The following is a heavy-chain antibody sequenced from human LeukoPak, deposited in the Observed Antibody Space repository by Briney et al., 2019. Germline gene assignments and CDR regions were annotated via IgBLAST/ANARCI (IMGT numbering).Heavy chain of an antibody. CDR3: ARGVQWLVFDY. Sequence: SETLSLTCTVSGGPISSYYWSWIRQPPGKGLEWIGYIYYSESTNYNPSLKSRVTISVDTSKNQFSLKLSSVTAADTAVYYCARGVQWLVFDYWGQGTLVTVSS. V-gene: IGHV4-59*01. J-gene: IGHJ4*02. CDR1: GGPISSYY. CDR2: IYYSEST. D-gene: IGHD6-19*01.